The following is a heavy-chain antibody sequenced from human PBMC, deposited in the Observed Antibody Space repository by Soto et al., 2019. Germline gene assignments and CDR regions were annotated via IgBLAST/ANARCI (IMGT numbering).Heavy chain of an antibody. CDR2: INAGNGNT. D-gene: IGHD1-26*01. J-gene: IGHJ4*02. CDR3: AESIVGATTLGY. V-gene: IGHV1-3*01. Sequence: ASVKVSCKASGYTFTGYAMHWVRQAPGQRLEWMGWINAGNGNTKYSQKFQGRVTITRDTSASTAYMELSSLRSEDTAVYYCAESIVGATTLGYWGQGTLVTVSS. CDR1: GYTFTGYA.